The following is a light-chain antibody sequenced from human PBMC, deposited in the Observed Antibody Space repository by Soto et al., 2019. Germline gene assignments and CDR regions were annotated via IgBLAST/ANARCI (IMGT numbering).Light chain of an antibody. CDR2: DVS. J-gene: IGLJ3*02. CDR1: ISDVGGYNY. CDR3: CSYAGSHTWV. Sequence: QSALTQPRSVSGSPGQSVTISCTGTISDVGGYNYVSWYQQHPGKAPKLMIYDVSKRPSGVPDRFSGSKSGNTASLTISGLQAEDEADYYCCSYAGSHTWVFGGGTQLTVL. V-gene: IGLV2-11*01.